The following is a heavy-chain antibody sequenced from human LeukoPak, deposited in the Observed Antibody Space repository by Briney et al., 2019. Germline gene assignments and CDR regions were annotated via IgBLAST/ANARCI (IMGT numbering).Heavy chain of an antibody. CDR3: ARLQNRGFDYGYDDAFDV. CDR2: IYYSGST. CDR1: HGSISRYY. Sequence: PSETLSLTCIVSHGSISRYYWSWIRQPPGKGLKWIGHIYYSGSTEYSPSLKSRVTISVDTSENQVSLKVTSVTAADTAVYYCARLQNRGFDYGYDDAFDVWGQGTMVTVSS. V-gene: IGHV4-59*08. D-gene: IGHD5-18*01. J-gene: IGHJ3*01.